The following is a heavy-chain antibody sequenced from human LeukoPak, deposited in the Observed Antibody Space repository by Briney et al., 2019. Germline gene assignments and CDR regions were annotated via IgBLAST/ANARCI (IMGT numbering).Heavy chain of an antibody. D-gene: IGHD3-22*01. V-gene: IGHV1-2*02. CDR2: INPNSGGT. Sequence: ASVKVSCKASGYTFTGYYMHWVRQAPGQGLEWMGWINPNSGGTNYAQKFQGRVTMTRDTSIGTAYMELSRLRSDDTAVYYCARDLVDYYDSSGYYPVDYWGQGTLVTVSS. CDR3: ARDLVDYYDSSGYYPVDY. J-gene: IGHJ4*02. CDR1: GYTFTGYY.